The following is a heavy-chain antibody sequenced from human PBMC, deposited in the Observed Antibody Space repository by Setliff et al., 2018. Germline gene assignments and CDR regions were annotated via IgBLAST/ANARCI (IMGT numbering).Heavy chain of an antibody. CDR3: ARGINSVSWTPKY. CDR1: GASINRDY. Sequence: PSETLSLTCSVSGASINRDYWNWIRRPPGKGLEWIGYIYPDGTTNYNPSLKSRMTISLDMSKNQFSLTLRSVAAADTAMYYCARGINSVSWTPKYWGRGTLVTVSS. D-gene: IGHD6-13*01. V-gene: IGHV4-4*08. CDR2: IYPDGTT. J-gene: IGHJ4*02.